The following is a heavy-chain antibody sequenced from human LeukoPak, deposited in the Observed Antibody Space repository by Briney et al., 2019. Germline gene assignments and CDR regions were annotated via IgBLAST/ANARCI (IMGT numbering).Heavy chain of an antibody. CDR2: ISSNGGST. D-gene: IGHD3-9*01. V-gene: IGHV3-64*01. Sequence: GSLRLSCAASGFTFSSYAMHWVRQAPGKGLEYVSAISSNGGSTYYANSVKGRFTISRDNSKNTLYLQMGSLRAEDMAVYYCARGYYDILTGYYTEDAFDIWGQGTMVTVSS. CDR3: ARGYYDILTGYYTEDAFDI. J-gene: IGHJ3*02. CDR1: GFTFSSYA.